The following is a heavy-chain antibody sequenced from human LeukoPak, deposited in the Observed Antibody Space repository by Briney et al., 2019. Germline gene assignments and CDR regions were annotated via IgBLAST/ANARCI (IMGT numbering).Heavy chain of an antibody. CDR3: ARVSYYGSGSDDY. CDR1: GYTFTSYA. Sequence: ASVKVSCKASGYTFTSYAMHWVRQAPGQGLEWMGWINPNSGGTNYAQKFQGRVTMTRDTSISTAYMELSRLRSDDTAVYYCARVSYYGSGSDDYWGQGTLVTVSS. J-gene: IGHJ4*02. CDR2: INPNSGGT. V-gene: IGHV1-2*02. D-gene: IGHD3-10*01.